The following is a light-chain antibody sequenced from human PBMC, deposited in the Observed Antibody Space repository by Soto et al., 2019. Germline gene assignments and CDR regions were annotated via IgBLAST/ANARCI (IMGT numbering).Light chain of an antibody. CDR1: NSNIGTNT. CDR3: AVWDDSLSGRWV. CDR2: ADN. V-gene: IGLV1-44*01. Sequence: QLVLTQPPSASGTPGQWVTISCSGTNSNIGTNTVNWYQQFPGTAPKLLIYADNRRPSGVPARFSGSKSGTSASLAISGLQSEDEADYYCAVWDDSLSGRWVFGGGTKLTVL. J-gene: IGLJ3*02.